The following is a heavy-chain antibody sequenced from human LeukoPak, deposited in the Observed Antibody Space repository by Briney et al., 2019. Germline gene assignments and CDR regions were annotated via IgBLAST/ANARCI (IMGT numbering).Heavy chain of an antibody. J-gene: IGHJ4*02. D-gene: IGHD5-18*01. Sequence: SETLSLTCAVSGVSISSNNWWGWVRQPPGKGLEWIGGIYHSGSPNYNPSLKSRVTILIDRSKNQFSLRLSSVTAADTAVYYCARHAGGYSYETWGQGTLVTVSS. CDR1: GVSISSNNW. V-gene: IGHV4-4*02. CDR2: IYHSGSP. CDR3: ARHAGGYSYET.